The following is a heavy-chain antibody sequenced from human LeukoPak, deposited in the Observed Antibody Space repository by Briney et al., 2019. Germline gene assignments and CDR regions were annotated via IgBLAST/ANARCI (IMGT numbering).Heavy chain of an antibody. J-gene: IGHJ5*02. CDR2: IYNSGST. V-gene: IGHV4-38-2*02. CDR3: ARGPQNGSGSYYFDP. Sequence: SETLSLTCTVSGYSISSGYYWGWIRQPPGKGLEWIGSIYNSGSTYYNPSLKSRVTISVDTSKNRFSLKLSSVTAADTAVYYCARGPQNGSGSYYFDPWGQGTLVTVSS. D-gene: IGHD3-10*01. CDR1: GYSISSGYY.